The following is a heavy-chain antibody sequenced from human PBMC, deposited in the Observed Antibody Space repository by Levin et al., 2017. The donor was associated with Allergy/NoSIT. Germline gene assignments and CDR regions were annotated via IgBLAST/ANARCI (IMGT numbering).Heavy chain of an antibody. CDR2: ISSSSSTI. D-gene: IGHD3-3*01. Sequence: GGSLRLSCAASGFTFSSYSMNWVRQAPGKGLEWVSYISSSSSTIYYADSVKGRFTISRDNAKNSLYLQMNSLRDEDTAVYYCVGSELEWSTGGFDYWGQGTLVTVSS. CDR1: GFTFSSYS. CDR3: VGSELEWSTGGFDY. V-gene: IGHV3-48*02. J-gene: IGHJ4*02.